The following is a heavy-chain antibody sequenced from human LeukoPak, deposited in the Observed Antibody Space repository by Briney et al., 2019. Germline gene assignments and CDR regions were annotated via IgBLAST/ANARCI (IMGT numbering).Heavy chain of an antibody. Sequence: SETLSLTCAVYGGSFSGYYWSWIRQPPGKGLEWIGEINHSGSTNYNPSLKSRVTISVDTSKYQFSLKLSSVTAADTAVYYCARGYTVVIRFDYWGQGTLVTVSS. D-gene: IGHD4-23*01. J-gene: IGHJ4*02. CDR2: INHSGST. CDR3: ARGYTVVIRFDY. V-gene: IGHV4-34*01. CDR1: GGSFSGYY.